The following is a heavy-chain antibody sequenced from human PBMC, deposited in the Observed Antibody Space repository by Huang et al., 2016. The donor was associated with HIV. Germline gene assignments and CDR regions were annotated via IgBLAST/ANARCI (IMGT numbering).Heavy chain of an antibody. V-gene: IGHV4-59*11. D-gene: IGHD7-27*01. CDR1: GGSISSHS. J-gene: IGHJ4*02. Sequence: QVQLQESGPGLVKPSETLSLICTVSGGSISSHSWSWVRQPPGKGLEWVGTIAYSGSTNYAPSLKGRGTISVDTSKNHFSLKLNSLTSADTAVYYCARKGGLGSFDYWGQGTLVTVSS. CDR2: IAYSGST. CDR3: ARKGGLGSFDY.